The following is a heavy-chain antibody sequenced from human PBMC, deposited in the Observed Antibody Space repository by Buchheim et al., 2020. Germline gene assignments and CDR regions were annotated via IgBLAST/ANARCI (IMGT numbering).Heavy chain of an antibody. CDR1: GFTFSSYG. J-gene: IGHJ6*02. CDR2: ISYDGSNK. V-gene: IGHV3-30*18. CDR3: AKDQKYYYDSSGYPNYYYYGMDV. Sequence: QVQLVESGGGVVQPGRSLRLSCAASGFTFSSYGMHWVRQAPGKGLEWVAVISYDGSNKYYADSVKGRFTISRDNSKNTLYLQMNSLRAEDTAVYYCAKDQKYYYDSSGYPNYYYYGMDVWGQGTT. D-gene: IGHD3-22*01.